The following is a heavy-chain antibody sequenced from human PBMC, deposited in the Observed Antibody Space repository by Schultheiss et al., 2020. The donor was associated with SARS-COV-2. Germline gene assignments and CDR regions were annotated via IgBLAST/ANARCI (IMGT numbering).Heavy chain of an antibody. J-gene: IGHJ6*02. CDR1: GGSISSSNW. CDR3: ARDRAGYGSGTYGMDV. D-gene: IGHD3-10*01. CDR2: IYYSGST. Sequence: LRLSCTVSGGSISSSNWWSWVRQPPGKGLEWIGYIYYSGSTYYNPSLKSRVTISVDTSKNQFSLKLSSVTAADTAVYYCARDRAGYGSGTYGMDVWGQGTTVTVSS. V-gene: IGHV4-30-4*01.